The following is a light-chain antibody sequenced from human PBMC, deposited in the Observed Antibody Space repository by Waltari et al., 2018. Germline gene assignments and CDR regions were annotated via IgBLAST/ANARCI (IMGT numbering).Light chain of an antibody. V-gene: IGKV4-1*01. CDR2: WAS. CDR1: QSVLYSSNNKNY. Sequence: DIVMTRSPDSLPVSLGERATNHCKSSQSVLYSSNNKNYLAWYHQKPGQPPKLLIYWASTRESGVPDRFSGSGSGTDFTLSISSLQAEDVAVYYCQQYYTNSYTFGQGTKLEIK. J-gene: IGKJ2*01. CDR3: QQYYTNSYT.